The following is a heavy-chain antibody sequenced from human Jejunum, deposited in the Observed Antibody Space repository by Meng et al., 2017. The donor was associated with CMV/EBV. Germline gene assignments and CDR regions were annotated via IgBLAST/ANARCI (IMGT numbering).Heavy chain of an antibody. V-gene: IGHV4-39*07. D-gene: IGHD3-10*01. Sequence: YVNSSPYYWGWIRQSPGKELEWIASIYSDRGTYYNPSLKSRVTISIDTSQNRFSLNVNSVTAADTAIYYCARQLTMIRGGHFDFWGQGTLVTVSS. CDR3: ARQLTMIRGGHFDF. J-gene: IGHJ4*02. CDR1: YVNSSPYY. CDR2: IYSDRGT.